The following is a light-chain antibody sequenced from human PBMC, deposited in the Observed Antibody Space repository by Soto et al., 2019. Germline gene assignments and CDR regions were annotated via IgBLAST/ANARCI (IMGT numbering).Light chain of an antibody. Sequence: QSVLTQPPSVSGAPGQRVTLSCTGSSSNIGAGYDVHWYQQLPGTAPKLLIYGNSNRPSGVPDRFSGSKSGTSASLAITGLQAEDEADYYSQSYATSLSGVVFGGGPKLTVL. CDR1: SSNIGAGYD. V-gene: IGLV1-40*01. CDR3: QSYATSLSGVV. CDR2: GNS. J-gene: IGLJ2*01.